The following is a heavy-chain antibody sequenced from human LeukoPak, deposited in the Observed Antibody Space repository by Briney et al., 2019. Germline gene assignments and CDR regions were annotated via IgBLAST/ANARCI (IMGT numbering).Heavy chain of an antibody. Sequence: GGSLRLSCAASGFTFSSYEMNWVRQAPGKGLEWVSYISSSGSTIYYADSVKGRFTISRDNAKNSLYLQMNSLRAEDTAVYYCARDYYYCSGGSCRQSGFDYWGQGTLVTVSS. CDR1: GFTFSSYE. CDR3: ARDYYYCSGGSCRQSGFDY. J-gene: IGHJ4*02. D-gene: IGHD2-15*01. V-gene: IGHV3-48*03. CDR2: ISSSGSTI.